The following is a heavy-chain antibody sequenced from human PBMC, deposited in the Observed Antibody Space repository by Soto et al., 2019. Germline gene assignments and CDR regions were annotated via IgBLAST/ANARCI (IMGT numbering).Heavy chain of an antibody. Sequence: EVQLVESGGGLVQPGGSLRLSCAASGFTLSGRSMHWVRQAPGKGLVWVSGIDNDGTDSTYADSVKGRFTSSRDNSKKMLYLQMNSLRVEYTAVYYCARGWFGPDVWGKGTTVTVSS. J-gene: IGHJ6*04. V-gene: IGHV3-74*01. D-gene: IGHD3-10*01. CDR2: IDNDGTDS. CDR3: ARGWFGPDV. CDR1: GFTLSGRS.